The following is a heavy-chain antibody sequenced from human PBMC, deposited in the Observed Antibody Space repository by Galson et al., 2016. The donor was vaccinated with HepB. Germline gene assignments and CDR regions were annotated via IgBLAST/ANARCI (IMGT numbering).Heavy chain of an antibody. Sequence: SLRLSCAASGFTFSNYEMNWVRQAPGKGLEWVSYISSSGDTIYYADSVKGRFTISRDSAKSSLYLQMNSLRAEDTALYYCTRGETYYYDRSGPRAFDYWGQGTLVTVSS. CDR3: TRGETYYYDRSGPRAFDY. V-gene: IGHV3-48*03. J-gene: IGHJ4*02. CDR1: GFTFSNYE. D-gene: IGHD3-22*01. CDR2: ISSSGDTI.